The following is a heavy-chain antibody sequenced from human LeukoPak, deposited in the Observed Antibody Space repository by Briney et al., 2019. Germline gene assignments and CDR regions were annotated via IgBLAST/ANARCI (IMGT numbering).Heavy chain of an antibody. CDR1: GFTFTSSA. V-gene: IGHV1-58*02. J-gene: IGHJ6*02. CDR2: IVVGSGNT. CDR3: AARGDGIAAAGNYYYGMDV. D-gene: IGHD6-13*01. Sequence: SVKVSCKASGFTFTSSAMQWVRQARGQRLEWIGWIVVGSGNTNYAQKFQERVTITRDMSTSTAYMELSSLRSEDTAVYYCAARGDGIAAAGNYYYGMDVWGQGTTVTVSS.